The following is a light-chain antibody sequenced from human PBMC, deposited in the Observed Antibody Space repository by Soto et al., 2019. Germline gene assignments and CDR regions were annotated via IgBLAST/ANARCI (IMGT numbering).Light chain of an antibody. CDR3: QQYNSDSLT. J-gene: IGKJ3*01. CDR1: QRISSW. Sequence: DIQMTQSPSTLSASVGDRVTITCRASQRISSWLAWYQQKPGKAPKLLIYDASSLESGVPSRFSDSGSGTEFTLTISSLQPDDFATYHCQQYNSDSLTFGPGTKVDIK. CDR2: DAS. V-gene: IGKV1-5*01.